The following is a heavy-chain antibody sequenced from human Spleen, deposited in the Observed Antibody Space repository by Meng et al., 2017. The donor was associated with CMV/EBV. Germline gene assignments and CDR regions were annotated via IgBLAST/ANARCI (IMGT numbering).Heavy chain of an antibody. CDR1: GFTFSSYA. J-gene: IGHJ4*02. CDR3: AKDGWSYKGGYYFDY. D-gene: IGHD1-26*01. Sequence: GGSLRLSCAASGFTFSSYAMSWVRQAPGKGLEWVSAISGSGGSTYYADSVKGRFTISRDNSKNTLYLQMNSLRAEDTAVYYCAKDGWSYKGGYYFDYWGQGTLVTVSS. V-gene: IGHV3-23*01. CDR2: ISGSGGST.